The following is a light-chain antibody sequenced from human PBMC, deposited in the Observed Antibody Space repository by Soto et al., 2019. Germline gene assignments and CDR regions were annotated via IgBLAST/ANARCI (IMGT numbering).Light chain of an antibody. CDR3: HQYNIWPPWT. CDR1: QSVTNN. V-gene: IGKV3-15*01. CDR2: GAS. Sequence: EIVMTQSPVTLSVSPGERATLSCRASQSVTNNLAWYQQKPGQAPSLLIYGASTRATGVPARFSGSGSGTEFTLTISSLQSEDFAVYYCHQYNIWPPWTFGQGTKVEVK. J-gene: IGKJ1*01.